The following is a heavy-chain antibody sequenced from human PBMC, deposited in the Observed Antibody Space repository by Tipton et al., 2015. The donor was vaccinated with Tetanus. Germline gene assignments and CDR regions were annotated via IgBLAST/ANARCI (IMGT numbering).Heavy chain of an antibody. CDR2: IHSADSGSAI. V-gene: IGHV3-23*03. CDR1: GFSFSTYA. Sequence: SLRLSCAASGFSFSTYAMSWVRQAPGKGLEWVSIIHSADSGSAIFYADSVRGRFTISRDSSKNMLYLHMNSLRVEDTAIYYCVRFDFWGQGTLVTVSS. J-gene: IGHJ4*02. CDR3: VRFDF.